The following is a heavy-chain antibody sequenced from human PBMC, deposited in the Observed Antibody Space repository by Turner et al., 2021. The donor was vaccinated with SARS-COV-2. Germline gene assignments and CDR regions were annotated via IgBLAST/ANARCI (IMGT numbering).Heavy chain of an antibody. D-gene: IGHD2-21*02. CDR2: IYYSGST. Sequence: QVQLQESGPGLVKPSQTLSLTCTVSGGSISSGGYYWSWIRQHPGKGLEWIGYIYYSGSTYYNPSLKSRVTISVDTSKNQFSLKLSSVTAADTAVYYCVRDYGGNSNYFDYWGQGTLVTVSS. J-gene: IGHJ4*02. CDR3: VRDYGGNSNYFDY. CDR1: GGSISSGGYY. V-gene: IGHV4-31*03.